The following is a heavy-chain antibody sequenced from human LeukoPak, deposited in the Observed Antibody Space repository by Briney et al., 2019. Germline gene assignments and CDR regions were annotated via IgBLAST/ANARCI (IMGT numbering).Heavy chain of an antibody. CDR3: AKGYGYSSSWTSNYYFYGLDV. CDR2: LSDSDSGT. CDR1: GFTFSTYA. Sequence: GGSLRLSCAASGFTFSTYAMSWVRQAPGKGLEWVSGLSDSDSGTYYADSVKGRFTISRDNSKNTLYLQMNSLRAEDTAVYYCAKGYGYSSSWTSNYYFYGLDVWGQGTTVTVSS. D-gene: IGHD6-13*01. V-gene: IGHV3-23*01. J-gene: IGHJ6*02.